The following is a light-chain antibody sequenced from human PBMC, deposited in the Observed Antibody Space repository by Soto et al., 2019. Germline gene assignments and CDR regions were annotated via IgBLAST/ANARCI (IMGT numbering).Light chain of an antibody. CDR2: GAS. V-gene: IGKV3-20*01. J-gene: IGKJ4*01. Sequence: EIVLTKSPGTLSLSPGATVTLSCRASQSISSNHVAWFQHKPGPATRLLIYGASSRAPGIPERFSGSGSGTEFSLTINRLEPEDSAVFYCQQDGYPQLTFGGGTKVEIK. CDR1: QSISSNH. CDR3: QQDGYPQLT.